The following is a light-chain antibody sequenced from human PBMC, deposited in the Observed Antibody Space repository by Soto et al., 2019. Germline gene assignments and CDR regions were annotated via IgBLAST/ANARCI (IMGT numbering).Light chain of an antibody. Sequence: EIVLTQSPGTLSLSPGERATLSCRASQSVSSSSYLAWYQQKPGQAPRLLIYGASSRATGIPDRFSGSGSATDFTLTSSRLEPEAFAVYYCRQYGSSPSYTFGQGTKLEIK. CDR3: RQYGSSPSYT. J-gene: IGKJ2*01. CDR2: GAS. CDR1: QSVSSSSY. V-gene: IGKV3-20*01.